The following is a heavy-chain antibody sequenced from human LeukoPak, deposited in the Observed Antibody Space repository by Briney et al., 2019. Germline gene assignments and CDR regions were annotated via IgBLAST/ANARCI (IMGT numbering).Heavy chain of an antibody. CDR1: GFAVSSNY. J-gene: IGHJ2*01. CDR3: AKDHSSGWNGGWYFDL. Sequence: GGSLRLSCAASGFAVSSNYMSWVRQAPGKGLEWVAVISYDGSIKFSADSEKGRFTISRDNSKNTLYLQMNSLRAEDTAVYYCAKDHSSGWNGGWYFDLWGRGTLVTVSS. CDR2: ISYDGSIK. D-gene: IGHD6-19*01. V-gene: IGHV3-30*18.